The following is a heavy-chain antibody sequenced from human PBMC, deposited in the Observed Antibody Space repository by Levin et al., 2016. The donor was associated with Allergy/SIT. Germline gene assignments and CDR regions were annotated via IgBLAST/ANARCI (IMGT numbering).Heavy chain of an antibody. D-gene: IGHD6-19*01. Sequence: WIRQPPGKGLEYVSAISSNGGSTYYADSVKGRFTISRDNSKNTLYLQMSSLRAEDTAVYYCVKDGSGWYEGYFDYWGQGTLVTVSS. CDR2: ISSNGGST. J-gene: IGHJ4*02. CDR3: VKDGSGWYEGYFDY. V-gene: IGHV3-64D*06.